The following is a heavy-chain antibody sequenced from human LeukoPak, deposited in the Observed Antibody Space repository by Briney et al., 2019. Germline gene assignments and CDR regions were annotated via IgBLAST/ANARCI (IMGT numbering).Heavy chain of an antibody. V-gene: IGHV3-74*01. Sequence: GGSLRLSCAASEFTFSNYKMNWVRQAPGKGRVGVSHINSDGSSTIYADSVKGRFTISRDNAKNTLYLQMNSLRVEDTSVYYCVREVRYRYGYWFAPWGQGTLVTVSS. CDR1: EFTFSNYK. D-gene: IGHD5-18*01. CDR3: VREVRYRYGYWFAP. CDR2: INSDGSST. J-gene: IGHJ5*02.